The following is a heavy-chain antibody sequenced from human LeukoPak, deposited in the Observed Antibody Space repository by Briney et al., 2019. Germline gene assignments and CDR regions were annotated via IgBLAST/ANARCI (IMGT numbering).Heavy chain of an antibody. CDR2: TYTDGTT. J-gene: IGHJ5*02. V-gene: IGHV4-61*02. CDR3: ARDWGPWRNWFDP. D-gene: IGHD3-16*01. CDR1: GDSISRGNYY. Sequence: SETLSLTCTVSGDSISRGNYYWSWIRQPAGKGLEWIGRTYTDGTTNYKPSHIAGATSYNPSLKSRVTISVDTSKNQFSLKLESVTASDKAVYYCARDWGPWRNWFDPWGQGILVTVSS.